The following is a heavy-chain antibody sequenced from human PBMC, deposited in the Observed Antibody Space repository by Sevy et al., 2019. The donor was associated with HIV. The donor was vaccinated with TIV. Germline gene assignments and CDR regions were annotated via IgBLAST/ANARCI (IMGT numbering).Heavy chain of an antibody. D-gene: IGHD5-12*01. CDR2: ISGSGGST. Sequence: GGSLRLSCAASGFTFSSYAMSWVRQAPGKGLEWVSAISGSGGSTYYADSVKGRFTISRDNSKTTLYLQMNSLRAEDTAVYYCAKDRVDIVATMIDYWGQGTLVTVSS. J-gene: IGHJ4*02. CDR3: AKDRVDIVATMIDY. V-gene: IGHV3-23*01. CDR1: GFTFSSYA.